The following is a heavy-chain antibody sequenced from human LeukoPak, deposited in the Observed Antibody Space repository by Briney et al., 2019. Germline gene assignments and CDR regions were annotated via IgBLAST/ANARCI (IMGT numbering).Heavy chain of an antibody. Sequence: SETLSLTCTVPGGSISSYYWSWIRQPPGKGLEWIGYIYYSGSTNYNPSLKSRVTISVDTSKNQFSLKLSSVTAADTAVYYCARTDFTFGGVIVFDYWGQGTLVTVSS. CDR2: IYYSGST. V-gene: IGHV4-59*01. J-gene: IGHJ4*02. D-gene: IGHD3-16*02. CDR1: GGSISSYY. CDR3: ARTDFTFGGVIVFDY.